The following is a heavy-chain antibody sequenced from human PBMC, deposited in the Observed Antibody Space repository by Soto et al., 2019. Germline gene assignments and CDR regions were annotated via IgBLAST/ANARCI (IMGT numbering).Heavy chain of an antibody. Sequence: SETLSLTCTVSGGSFSSYYWCWIRLPPGKGLEWVGYISDSESTNYNSSLKSRATISVDTSKNQFSLRLSSVTAADTAVYYCARDSPVYVSWGDSGSDGIDVCAQGTSVTVS. CDR3: ARDSPVYVSWGDSGSDGIDV. CDR2: ISDSEST. V-gene: IGHV4-59*01. CDR1: GGSFSSYY. D-gene: IGHD2-21*01. J-gene: IGHJ6*02.